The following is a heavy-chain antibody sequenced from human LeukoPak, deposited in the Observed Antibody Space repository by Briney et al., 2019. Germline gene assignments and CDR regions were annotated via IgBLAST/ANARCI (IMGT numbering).Heavy chain of an antibody. CDR2: ISSSSSYI. V-gene: IGHV3-21*01. D-gene: IGHD3-16*01. CDR3: ASHGGGTALHDY. CDR1: GFTFSSHA. Sequence: TGGSLRLSCAASGFTFSSHAMSWVRQAPGKGLEWVSSISSSSSYIYYADSVKGRFTISRDNAKNSLYLQMNSLRAEDTAVYYCASHGGGTALHDYWGQGTLVTVSS. J-gene: IGHJ4*02.